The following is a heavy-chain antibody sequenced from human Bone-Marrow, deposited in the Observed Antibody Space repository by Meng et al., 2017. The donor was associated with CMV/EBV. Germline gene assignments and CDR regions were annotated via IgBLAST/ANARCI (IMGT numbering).Heavy chain of an antibody. CDR2: ISYDGSNK. CDR1: GFTFDDYG. Sequence: GGSLRLSCAASGFTFDDYGMSWVRQAPGKGLEWVAVISYDGSNKYYADSVKGRFTISRDNSKNTLYLQMNSLRAEDTAVYYCARNRSPDSSGAFDIWGQGTMVTVSS. CDR3: ARNRSPDSSGAFDI. D-gene: IGHD3-22*01. J-gene: IGHJ3*02. V-gene: IGHV3-30*03.